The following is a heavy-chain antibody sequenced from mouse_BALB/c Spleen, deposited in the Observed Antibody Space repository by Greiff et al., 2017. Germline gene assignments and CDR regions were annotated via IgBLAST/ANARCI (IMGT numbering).Heavy chain of an antibody. CDR1: GYSFTSYW. CDR2: IDPSDSET. CDR3: ARGVYYYGYYFDY. V-gene: IGHV1S126*01. D-gene: IGHD1-1*01. Sequence: VQLQQSGPQLVRPGASVKISCKASGYSFTSYWMHWVKQRPGQGLEWIGMIDPSDSETRLNQKFKDKATLTVDKSSSTAYMQLSSPTSEDSAVCYCARGVYYYGYYFDYWGQGTTLTVSS. J-gene: IGHJ2*01.